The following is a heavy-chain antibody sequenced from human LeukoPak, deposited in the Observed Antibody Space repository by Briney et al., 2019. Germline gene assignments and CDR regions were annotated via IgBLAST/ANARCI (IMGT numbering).Heavy chain of an antibody. V-gene: IGHV1-8*01. J-gene: IGHJ5*02. D-gene: IGHD2-2*01. CDR1: GYTFTSYD. CDR3: ARGYCSSTSCSNWFDP. CDR2: MSPNSGNT. Sequence: GASVKVSCKASGYTFTSYDINWVRQATGQGLEWMGWMSPNSGNTGYAQKFQGRVTMTRNTSISTAYMELSSLRSEDTAVYYCARGYCSSTSCSNWFDPWGQGTQVTVSS.